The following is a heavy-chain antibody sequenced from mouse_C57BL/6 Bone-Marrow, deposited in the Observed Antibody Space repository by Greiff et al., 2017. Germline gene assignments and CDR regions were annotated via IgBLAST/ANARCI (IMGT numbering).Heavy chain of an antibody. J-gene: IGHJ3*01. D-gene: IGHD2-10*02. CDR3: AREGYGNCGWGFAY. CDR2: ISDGGSYT. CDR1: GFTFSSYA. Sequence: EVKLQESGGGLVKPGGSLKLSCAASGFTFSSYAMSWVRQTPEKRLEWVATISDGGSYTYYPDNVKGRFTISRDNAKNNLYLQMSHLKSEDTAMYYCAREGYGNCGWGFAYWGQGTLVTVSA. V-gene: IGHV5-4*01.